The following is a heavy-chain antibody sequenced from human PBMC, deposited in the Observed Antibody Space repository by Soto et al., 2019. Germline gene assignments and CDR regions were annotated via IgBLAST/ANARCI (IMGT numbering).Heavy chain of an antibody. Sequence: GASVKVSCKTSGYFFTSHYIHWFRLAPGRGLEWMGRSNPNNGGTNSTQKFQGRVTMTTDTSISTAYIEMSGLRCDDTALYYCAREITYGGGSFSLGLWGQGTLVPVSS. J-gene: IGHJ4*02. V-gene: IGHV1-2*06. CDR1: GYFFTSHY. CDR3: AREITYGGGSFSLGL. D-gene: IGHD3-10*01. CDR2: SNPNNGGT.